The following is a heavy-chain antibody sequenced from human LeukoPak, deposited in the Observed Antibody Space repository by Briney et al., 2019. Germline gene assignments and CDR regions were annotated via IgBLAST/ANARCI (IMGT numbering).Heavy chain of an antibody. CDR1: GYTLTELS. D-gene: IGHD1-26*01. Sequence: ASVKVSCKVSGYTLTELSMHWVRQAPGKGLEWMGGFDPEDGETIYAQKFQGRVTMTEDTSTDTAYMELSSLRSEDTAVHYCATDWVHWPPETYSGSYYGMDVWGQGTTVTVSS. J-gene: IGHJ6*02. CDR2: FDPEDGET. V-gene: IGHV1-24*01. CDR3: ATDWVHWPPETYSGSYYGMDV.